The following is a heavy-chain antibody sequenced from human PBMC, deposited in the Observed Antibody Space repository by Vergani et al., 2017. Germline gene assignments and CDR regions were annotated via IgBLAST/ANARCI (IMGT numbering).Heavy chain of an antibody. Sequence: VQLVESGGGVVQPGGSLRLSCAASGFTFSSYGMHWVRQAPGKGLEWVAVIWYDGSNKYYADSVKGRFTISRDNSKNTLYLQMNSLRAEDTAVYYCARDRDYYDSSGYYRYYYYGMDVWGQGTTVTVSS. D-gene: IGHD3-22*01. J-gene: IGHJ6*02. V-gene: IGHV3-33*01. CDR1: GFTFSSYG. CDR2: IWYDGSNK. CDR3: ARDRDYYDSSGYYRYYYYGMDV.